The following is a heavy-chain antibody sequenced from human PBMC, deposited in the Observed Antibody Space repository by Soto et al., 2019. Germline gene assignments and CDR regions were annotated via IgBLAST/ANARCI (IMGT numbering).Heavy chain of an antibody. V-gene: IGHV4-39*01. CDR3: ARATVTTFGWFDP. J-gene: IGHJ5*02. D-gene: IGHD4-4*01. CDR2: IYYSGST. Sequence: SETLSLTCTVSGGSISSSSYYWGWIRQPPGKGLEWIGSIYYSGSTYYNPSLKNRVTISVDTSKNQFSLKLSSVTAADTAVYYCARATVTTFGWFDPWGQGTLVTVSS. CDR1: GGSISSSSYY.